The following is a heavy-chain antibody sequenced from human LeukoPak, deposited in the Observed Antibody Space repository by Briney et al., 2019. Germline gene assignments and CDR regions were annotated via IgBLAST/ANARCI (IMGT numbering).Heavy chain of an antibody. J-gene: IGHJ5*02. CDR2: IYYSGST. CDR1: GGSISSHY. D-gene: IGHD1-14*01. Sequence: SETLSLTCTVSGGSISSHYWSWIRQPPGKGLEWIGYIYYSGSTNYNPSLKSRVTISVDTSKNQFSLKLSSVTAADTAVYYCARDQAGWWFDPWGQGTLVTVSS. V-gene: IGHV4-59*11. CDR3: ARDQAGWWFDP.